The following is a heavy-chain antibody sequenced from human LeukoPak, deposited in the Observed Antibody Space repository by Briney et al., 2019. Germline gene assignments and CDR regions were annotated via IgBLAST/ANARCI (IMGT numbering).Heavy chain of an antibody. D-gene: IGHD4-17*01. J-gene: IGHJ4*02. V-gene: IGHV3-30-3*01. CDR3: ARVLDDYGDADFDY. CDR2: ISYDGSNK. Sequence: GGSLRLSCAASGFTFSSYAMHWVRQAPGKGLEWVAVISYDGSNKYYADSVKGRFTISRDNSKNTLYLQMNSLRAEDTAVYYCARVLDDYGDADFDYWGQGTLVTVSS. CDR1: GFTFSSYA.